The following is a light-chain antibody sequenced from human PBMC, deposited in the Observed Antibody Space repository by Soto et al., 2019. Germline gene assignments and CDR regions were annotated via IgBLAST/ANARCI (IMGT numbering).Light chain of an antibody. V-gene: IGLV1-44*01. CDR2: EVS. Sequence: QSVLTQPPSASGTPGQRVTISCSGSSSNIGSNAVNWYQQLPGTAPKLMIYEVSNRPSGVSNRFSGSKSGNTASLTISGLQAEDEADYYCSSYTSSSLYVFGTGTKVTVL. J-gene: IGLJ1*01. CDR1: SSNIGSNA. CDR3: SSYTSSSLYV.